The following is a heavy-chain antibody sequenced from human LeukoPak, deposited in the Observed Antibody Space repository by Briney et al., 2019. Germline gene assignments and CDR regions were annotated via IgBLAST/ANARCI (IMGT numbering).Heavy chain of an antibody. V-gene: IGHV1-18*01. D-gene: IGHD4-17*01. Sequence: ASVKVSCKASGYTFTSYGISWVRQAPGQGLEWMGWISAYNGNTNYAQKLQGRVTMTTDTSTSPAYMELRRLRSDDTAVYYCASDESGDYVFDYWGQGTLVTVSS. CDR3: ASDESGDYVFDY. CDR1: GYTFTSYG. J-gene: IGHJ4*02. CDR2: ISAYNGNT.